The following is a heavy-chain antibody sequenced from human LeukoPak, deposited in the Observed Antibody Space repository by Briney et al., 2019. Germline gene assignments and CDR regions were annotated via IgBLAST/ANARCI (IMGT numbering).Heavy chain of an antibody. Sequence: SVKVSCKASGYTFTGYYMHWVRQAPGQGLEWMGWINPNSGGTNYAQKFQGRVTMTRDTSISTAYMELSRLRSDDTAVYYCTRVVVAATRSNYYYYMDVWGKGTTVTVSS. CDR3: TRVVVAATRSNYYYYMDV. V-gene: IGHV1-2*02. CDR2: INPNSGGT. J-gene: IGHJ6*03. D-gene: IGHD2-15*01. CDR1: GYTFTGYY.